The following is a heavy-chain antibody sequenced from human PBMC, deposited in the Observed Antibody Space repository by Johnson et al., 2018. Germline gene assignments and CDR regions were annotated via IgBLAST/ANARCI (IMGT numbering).Heavy chain of an antibody. CDR1: GFTFSSYW. CDR3: ARGGTNDAFDI. Sequence: VQLQESGGGLVQPGGSLRLSCAASGFTFSSYWIYWVRQAPGKGLVWVSRINSDGRSTSHADSVKGRFTISRDNAKNTLFLQRNSLRAGDTAVYYCARGGTNDAFDILGQGTMVTVSS. V-gene: IGHV3-74*01. J-gene: IGHJ3*02. CDR2: INSDGRST.